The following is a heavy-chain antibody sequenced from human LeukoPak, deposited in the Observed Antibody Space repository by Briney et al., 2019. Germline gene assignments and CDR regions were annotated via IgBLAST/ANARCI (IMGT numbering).Heavy chain of an antibody. CDR1: GFTFSSYA. V-gene: IGHV3-30-3*01. J-gene: IGHJ1*01. D-gene: IGHD6-13*01. CDR3: ARGDRSWYRGSQYFQH. CDR2: ISYDGSNK. Sequence: GGSLRLSCAASGFTFSSYAMHWVRQAPGKGLEWVAVISYDGSNKYYADSVKGRFTISRDNSKNTLYPQMNSLRAEDTAVYYCARGDRSWYRGSQYFQHWGQGTLVTVSS.